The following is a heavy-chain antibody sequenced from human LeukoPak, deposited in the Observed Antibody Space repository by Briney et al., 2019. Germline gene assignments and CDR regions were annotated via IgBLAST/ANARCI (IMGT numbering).Heavy chain of an antibody. D-gene: IGHD1-14*01. Sequence: ASVKVSCKASGYTFTDHYLHWLRQAPGQGLEYLGWINPNGGGTNFPQKFQGRVTLTIDTSVNTGYMEITKLTSDDTAVYYCARIIASTWYNEFDCWGQGTLVAVSS. CDR1: GYTFTDHY. J-gene: IGHJ4*02. V-gene: IGHV1-2*02. CDR2: INPNGGGT. CDR3: ARIIASTWYNEFDC.